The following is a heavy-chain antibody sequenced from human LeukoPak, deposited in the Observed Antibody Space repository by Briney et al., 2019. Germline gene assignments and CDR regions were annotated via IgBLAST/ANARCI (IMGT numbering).Heavy chain of an antibody. J-gene: IGHJ4*02. D-gene: IGHD6-13*01. CDR2: ISSSSSYI. CDR1: GFTFSSYS. CDR3: ASHSSWRSYYFDY. Sequence: SGGSLRLSCAASGFTFSSYSMNWVRQAPGKGLEWVSSISSSSSYIYCADSVKGRFTISRDNAKNSLYLQMNSLRAEDTAVYYCASHSSWRSYYFDYWGQGTLVTVSS. V-gene: IGHV3-21*04.